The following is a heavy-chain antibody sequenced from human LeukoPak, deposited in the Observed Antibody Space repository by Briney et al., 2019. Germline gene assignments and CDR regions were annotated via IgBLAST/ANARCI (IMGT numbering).Heavy chain of an antibody. D-gene: IGHD3-10*01. CDR2: INPNSGGT. V-gene: IGHV1-2*06. J-gene: IGHJ4*02. CDR1: GYTFTVYY. Sequence: AAVSVSCTAAGYTFTVYYMHWVRQAPGQGLEWMGRINPNSGGTNYAQKFQGRVTMTRDTSISTAYLELSRLRSDDPAVYYCARDQRSYGSGSSDYWGQGPLVTVSS. CDR3: ARDQRSYGSGSSDY.